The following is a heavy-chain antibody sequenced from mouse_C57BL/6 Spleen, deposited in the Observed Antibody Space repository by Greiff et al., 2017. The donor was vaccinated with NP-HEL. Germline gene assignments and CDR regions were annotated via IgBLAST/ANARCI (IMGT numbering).Heavy chain of an antibody. CDR3: AIYDGYDVWFAY. CDR2: INPSYGTT. Sequence: VHVKQSGPELVKPGASVKISCKASGYSFTDYNMNWVKQSNGKSLEWIGVINPSYGTTSYNQKFKGKATLTVDQSSSTAYMQLNSLTSEDSAVEYWAIYDGYDVWFAYWGQGTLVTVSA. J-gene: IGHJ3*01. D-gene: IGHD2-2*01. CDR1: GYSFTDYN. V-gene: IGHV1-39*01.